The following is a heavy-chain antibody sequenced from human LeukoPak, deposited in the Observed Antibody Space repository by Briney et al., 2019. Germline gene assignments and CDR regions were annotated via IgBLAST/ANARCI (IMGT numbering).Heavy chain of an antibody. CDR2: ISYDGSNK. J-gene: IGHJ3*02. D-gene: IGHD3-9*01. Sequence: GRSLRLSCAASGFTFSNYGMHWVRQAPGKGLEWVTLISYDGSNKYYADSVKGRFTISRDNSKNTLYLQMNSLRAEDTAVYYCAKETGAYYDILTGYSAGHDAFDIWGQGTMVTVSS. CDR1: GFTFSNYG. V-gene: IGHV3-30*18. CDR3: AKETGAYYDILTGYSAGHDAFDI.